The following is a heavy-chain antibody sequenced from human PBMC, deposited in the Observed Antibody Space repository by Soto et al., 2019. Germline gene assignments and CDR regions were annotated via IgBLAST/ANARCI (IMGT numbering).Heavy chain of an antibody. CDR3: ARDPTCSDNGMVVPAKYGRDV. CDR2: IIPIFGRA. Sequence: QLQLVQSGAEVTKPGSSVKVSCKASGGTFSSYAFSWVRQAPGQGLEWMGGIIPIFGRANYAQKFQGRVTITADESASTGYMELSSLRPEDTAVYYCARDPTCSDNGMVVPAKYGRDVWGQGTTVTVSS. CDR1: GGTFSSYA. V-gene: IGHV1-69*12. D-gene: IGHD2-15*01. J-gene: IGHJ6*02.